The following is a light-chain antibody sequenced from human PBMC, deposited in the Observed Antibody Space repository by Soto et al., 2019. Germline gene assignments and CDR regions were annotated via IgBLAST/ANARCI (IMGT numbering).Light chain of an antibody. Sequence: SSELTQPPSVSVAPGQTARITCGGNNVGSKSVHWYQQKPGQAPVVVVHDDSDRPSGIPERFSGSKSGNTATLTISRVQAGDDADWYCQVWDISSMHPVVFGGGTKLTVL. CDR3: QVWDISSMHPVV. CDR2: DDS. V-gene: IGLV3-21*02. CDR1: NVGSKS. J-gene: IGLJ2*01.